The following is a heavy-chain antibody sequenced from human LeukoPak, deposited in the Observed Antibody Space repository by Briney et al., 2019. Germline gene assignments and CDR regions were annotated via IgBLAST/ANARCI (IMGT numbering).Heavy chain of an antibody. CDR2: ISAYNGNT. D-gene: IGHD2-2*01. J-gene: IGHJ3*02. Sequence: ASVKVSCKASGYTFTSYGISWVRQAPGQGLEWMGWISAYNGNTNYAQKLQGRVTMTADTSTSTAYMELRSLRSDDTAVYYCAREVFTKPAFDIWGQGTMVTVSS. CDR3: AREVFTKPAFDI. CDR1: GYTFTSYG. V-gene: IGHV1-18*01.